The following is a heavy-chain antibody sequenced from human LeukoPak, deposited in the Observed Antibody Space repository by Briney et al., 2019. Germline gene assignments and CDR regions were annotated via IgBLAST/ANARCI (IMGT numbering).Heavy chain of an antibody. J-gene: IGHJ3*02. V-gene: IGHV1-69*01. D-gene: IGHD2-2*01. CDR3: ARGRASSTSPYAFDI. Sequence: GSSVKVSCKASGGTFSSYAISWVRQAPGQGLEWMGGIIPIFGTANYAQKFQGRVTITADESTSTAHMELSSLRSEDTAVYYCARGRASSTSPYAFDIWGQGTMVTVSS. CDR2: IIPIFGTA. CDR1: GGTFSSYA.